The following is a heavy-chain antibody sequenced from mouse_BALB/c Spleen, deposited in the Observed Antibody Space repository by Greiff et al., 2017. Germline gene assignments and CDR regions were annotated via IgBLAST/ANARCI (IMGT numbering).Heavy chain of an antibody. CDR1: GFSLTSYG. J-gene: IGHJ4*01. CDR2: IWAGGST. Sequence: VKLVESGPGLVAPSQSLSITCTVSGFSLTSYGVHWVRQPPGKGLEWLGVIWAGGSTNYNSALMSRLSISKDNSKSQVFLKMNSLQTDDTAMYYCAREEGSTMITTDAMDYWGQGTSVTVSS. D-gene: IGHD2-4*01. V-gene: IGHV2-9*02. CDR3: AREEGSTMITTDAMDY.